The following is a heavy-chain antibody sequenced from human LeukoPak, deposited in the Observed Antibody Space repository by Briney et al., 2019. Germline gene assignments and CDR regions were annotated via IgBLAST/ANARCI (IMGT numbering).Heavy chain of an antibody. J-gene: IGHJ6*03. V-gene: IGHV3-21*01. CDR2: ISGSSSYI. CDR3: ARAGTLLYSSSWYYYYMDV. D-gene: IGHD6-13*01. Sequence: GGFLRLSCAASGFTFSSYWMSWVRQAPGKGLEWVSSISGSSSYIYYADSVKGRFTISRDNAKNSLYLQMNSLRAEDTAVYYCARAGTLLYSSSWYYYYMDVWGKGTTVTVSS. CDR1: GFTFSSYW.